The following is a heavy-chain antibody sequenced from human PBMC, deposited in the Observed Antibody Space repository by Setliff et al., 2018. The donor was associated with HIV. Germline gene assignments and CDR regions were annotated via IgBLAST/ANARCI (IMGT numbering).Heavy chain of an antibody. J-gene: IGHJ4*02. V-gene: IGHV4-38-2*02. CDR1: GYPISSGYY. CDR2: INHSGST. CDR3: AAASSWDPLLDY. D-gene: IGHD6-13*01. Sequence: PSETLSLTCTVSGYPISSGYYWGWIRQPPGKGLEWIGSINHSGSTNYNPSLKSRVTISVDTSKNQFSLKLNSVTAADTAVYYCAAASSWDPLLDYWGQGTLVTVSS.